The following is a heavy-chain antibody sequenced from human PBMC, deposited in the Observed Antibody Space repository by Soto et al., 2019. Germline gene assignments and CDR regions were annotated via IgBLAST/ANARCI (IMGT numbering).Heavy chain of an antibody. CDR1: GFSFSNYA. CDR2: ISNDGDNT. Sequence: EVQLLESGGDLVQPGGSLRLSCAASGFSFSNYAMSWVRQAPGRGLAWVSSISNDGDNTFYADSVKGRFTISRDNSRNTRYLQMNSLRAEDTALYYCARDPRYCSGGSCHAWGQGTLVTVSS. CDR3: ARDPRYCSGGSCHA. V-gene: IGHV3-23*01. D-gene: IGHD2-15*01. J-gene: IGHJ5*02.